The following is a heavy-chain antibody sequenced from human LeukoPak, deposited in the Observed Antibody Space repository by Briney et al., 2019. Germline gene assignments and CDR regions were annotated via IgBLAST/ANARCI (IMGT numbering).Heavy chain of an antibody. CDR2: INPSGGST. CDR1: GYTFTSYY. V-gene: IGHV1-46*01. Sequence: EASVKVSCKASGYTFTSYYMHWVRQAPGQGLEWMGIINPSGGSTSYAQKFQGRVTMTRDTSTSTVYMELSSLRSEDTAVYYCARDQVVAGTYYYYYYGMDVWGQGTTVTVSS. CDR3: ARDQVVAGTYYYYYYGMDV. D-gene: IGHD6-19*01. J-gene: IGHJ6*02.